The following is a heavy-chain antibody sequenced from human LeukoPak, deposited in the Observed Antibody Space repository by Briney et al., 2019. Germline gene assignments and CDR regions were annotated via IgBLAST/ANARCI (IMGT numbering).Heavy chain of an antibody. CDR1: GFTFSSYV. D-gene: IGHD3-22*01. CDR3: AKHYYDSSGYFYYFDY. J-gene: IGHJ4*02. Sequence: GGSLRLSCAASGFTFSSYVMNWVRQAPGKGLEWVSFISASGGNTHYADSAKGRFTLSRDNSKNTLYLQMNSLRAEDTAVYYCAKHYYDSSGYFYYFDYWGQGTLVTVSS. V-gene: IGHV3-23*01. CDR2: ISASGGNT.